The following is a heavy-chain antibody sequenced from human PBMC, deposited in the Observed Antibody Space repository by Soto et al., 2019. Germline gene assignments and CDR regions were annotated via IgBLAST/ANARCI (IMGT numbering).Heavy chain of an antibody. CDR2: IWYDGSNK. Sequence: PGGSLRLSCAASGFTFSSYGMHWVRQAPGKGLEWVAVIWYDGSNKYYADSVKGRFTISRDNSKNTLYLQMNSLRAEDTAVYYCASPEVYSSGWQNDYWGQGTLVTVSS. V-gene: IGHV3-33*01. J-gene: IGHJ4*02. CDR1: GFTFSSYG. CDR3: ASPEVYSSGWQNDY. D-gene: IGHD6-19*01.